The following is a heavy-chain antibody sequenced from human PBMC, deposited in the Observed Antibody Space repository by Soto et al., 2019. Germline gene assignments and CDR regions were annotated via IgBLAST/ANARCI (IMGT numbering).Heavy chain of an antibody. CDR1: GFTFSSYW. V-gene: IGHV3-7*01. Sequence: PGGSLRLSCAASGFTFSSYWMSWARQAPGKGLEWVANIKQDGSEKYYVDSVKGRFTISRDNAKNSLYLQMNSLRAEDTAVYYCARDRHYDFWSGYPEVNYYMDVWGKGTTVTVSS. D-gene: IGHD3-3*01. CDR2: IKQDGSEK. CDR3: ARDRHYDFWSGYPEVNYYMDV. J-gene: IGHJ6*03.